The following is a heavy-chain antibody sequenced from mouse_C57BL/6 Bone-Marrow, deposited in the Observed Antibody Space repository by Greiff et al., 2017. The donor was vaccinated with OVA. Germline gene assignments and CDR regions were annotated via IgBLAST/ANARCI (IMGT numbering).Heavy chain of an antibody. Sequence: VQLQQPGAELVKPGASVKLSCKASGYTFTSYWMQWVKQRPGQGLEWIGEIDPSDSYTNYNQKFKGKATLTVDTSSSTAYMQLSSLTSEDSAVYYCARDYGSPAWFAYWGQGTLVTVS. J-gene: IGHJ3*01. CDR1: GYTFTSYW. CDR3: ARDYGSPAWFAY. V-gene: IGHV1-50*01. CDR2: IDPSDSYT. D-gene: IGHD1-1*01.